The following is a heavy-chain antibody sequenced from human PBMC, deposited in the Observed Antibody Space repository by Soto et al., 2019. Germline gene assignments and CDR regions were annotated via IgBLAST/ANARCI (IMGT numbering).Heavy chain of an antibody. J-gene: IGHJ6*02. CDR1: GFTFSSYA. V-gene: IGHV3-23*01. CDR2: ISGSGGST. D-gene: IGHD7-27*01. CDR3: AKRGSDWGYYYYGMDV. Sequence: PGGSLRLSCAASGFTFSSYAMSWVRQAPGKGLEWVSAISGSGGSTYYADSVKGRFTISRDNSKNTLYLQMNSLRAEDTAVYYCAKRGSDWGYYYYGMDVWGQGTTVTVSS.